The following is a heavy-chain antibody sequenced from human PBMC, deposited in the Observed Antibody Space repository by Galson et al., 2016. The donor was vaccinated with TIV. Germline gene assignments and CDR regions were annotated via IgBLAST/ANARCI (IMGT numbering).Heavy chain of an antibody. J-gene: IGHJ3*01. CDR2: IKQDGGEI. V-gene: IGHV3-7*01. D-gene: IGHD2-21*01. Sequence: YWMHWVRQASGKGLEWVANIKQDGGEIYYVDSVRGRFIISRDNARNSLYLQMNSLRAEDTAVYYCVRGWRSNSFDLWGQGTMVTVSS. CDR1: YW. CDR3: VRGWRSNSFDL.